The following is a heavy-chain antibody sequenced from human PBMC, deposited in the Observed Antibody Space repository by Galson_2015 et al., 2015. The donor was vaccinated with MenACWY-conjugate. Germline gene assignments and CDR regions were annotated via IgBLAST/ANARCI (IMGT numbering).Heavy chain of an antibody. Sequence: SVKVSCKVSGYTLTDLSIHWVRQAPGKGLEWMGGFDPEDGETIYAQKLKGRVTMTEDISTDTAYMELSSLRSEDTAVYYCATNFNQLILLPVPTNYYMNVWGQGTTVTVSS. CDR1: GYTLTDLS. CDR3: ATNFNQLILLPVPTNYYMNV. J-gene: IGHJ6*03. CDR2: FDPEDGET. D-gene: IGHD2-2*01. V-gene: IGHV1-24*01.